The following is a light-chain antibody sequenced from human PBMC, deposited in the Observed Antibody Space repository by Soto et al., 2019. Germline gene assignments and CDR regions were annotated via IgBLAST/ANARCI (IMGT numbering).Light chain of an antibody. J-gene: IGLJ1*01. Sequence: VLTQPPSVSAAPGQKVTISCSGSSSNIGGNSVSWYQQLPGTAPKLLIYDDNKRPSGIPDRFSGSKSGTSVTLGITGFQTGDEADYYCGSWDSSLSAYVFGTGTKVTVL. V-gene: IGLV1-51*01. CDR2: DDN. CDR3: GSWDSSLSAYV. CDR1: SSNIGGNS.